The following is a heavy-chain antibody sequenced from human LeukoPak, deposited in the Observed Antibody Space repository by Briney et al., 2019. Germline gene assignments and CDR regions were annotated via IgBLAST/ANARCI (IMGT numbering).Heavy chain of an antibody. V-gene: IGHV4-59*08. Sequence: SETLSLTCSVSGGSISNYFWTWIWHPPGKGLEWIGYIYSSGSTYYNPSLKSRVTISVDTSKNRFSLKLSTVTAADTAVYYCARRPTGDPKFDYWGQGTLVTVSS. CDR1: GGSISNYF. CDR3: ARRPTGDPKFDY. CDR2: IYSSGST. J-gene: IGHJ4*02. D-gene: IGHD7-27*01.